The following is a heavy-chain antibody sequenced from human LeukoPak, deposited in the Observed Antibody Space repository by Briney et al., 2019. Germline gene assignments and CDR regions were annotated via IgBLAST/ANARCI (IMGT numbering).Heavy chain of an antibody. Sequence: SETLSLTCTVSGGSISSYYWSWIRQPPGKGLEWIGYIYYSGSTNYNPSLKSRVTISVDTSKNQFSLKLSSVTAADTAVYYCAREGNRHAFDIWGQGTMVTVSS. CDR2: IYYSGST. D-gene: IGHD1-14*01. CDR1: GGSISSYY. V-gene: IGHV4-59*01. CDR3: AREGNRHAFDI. J-gene: IGHJ3*02.